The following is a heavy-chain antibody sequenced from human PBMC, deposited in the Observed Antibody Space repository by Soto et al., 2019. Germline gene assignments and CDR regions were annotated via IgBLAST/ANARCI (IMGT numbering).Heavy chain of an antibody. CDR1: GFTFSKYW. V-gene: IGHV3-74*01. J-gene: IGHJ6*02. D-gene: IGHD1-26*01. Sequence: PGGSLRLSCAASGFTFSKYWMHWVRQAPGKGLVWVSRSNSDGSSTNYADSVKGRFTISRDNAKNTLFLQMNSLRGEDTAVYYCARARSPDYYGMDVGGQGTTVTVSS. CDR2: SNSDGSST. CDR3: ARARSPDYYGMDV.